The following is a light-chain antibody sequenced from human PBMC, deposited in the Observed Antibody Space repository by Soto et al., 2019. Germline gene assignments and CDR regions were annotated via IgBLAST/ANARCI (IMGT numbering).Light chain of an antibody. CDR2: GAS. V-gene: IGKV3-15*01. CDR1: QSISSN. CDR3: QQNYRATPWT. J-gene: IGKJ1*01. Sequence: IRMTQSPATLSVSPGERATLSCRASQSISSNLAWYQQKLGQAPRLLIYGASTRATGIPARFSGGGSGTDFTLNISSLQPDDFATYYCQQNYRATPWTFG.